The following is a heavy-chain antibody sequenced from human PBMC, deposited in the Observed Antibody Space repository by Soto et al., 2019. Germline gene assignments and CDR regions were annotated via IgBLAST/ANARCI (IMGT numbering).Heavy chain of an antibody. CDR2: ISGSGGST. D-gene: IGHD3-10*01. CDR3: AKRYGSGLFGMDV. V-gene: IGHV3-23*01. J-gene: IGHJ6*02. Sequence: HPGGSLRLSCAASGFTFSSYAMSWVRQAPGKGLEWVSAISGSGGSTYYADSVKGRFTISRDNSKNTLYLQMNSLRAEDTAVYYCAKRYGSGLFGMDVWGQGTTVTVSS. CDR1: GFTFSSYA.